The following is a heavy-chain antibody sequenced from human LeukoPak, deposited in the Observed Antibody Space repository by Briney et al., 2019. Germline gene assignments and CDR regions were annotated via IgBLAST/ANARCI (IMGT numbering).Heavy chain of an antibody. J-gene: IGHJ4*02. CDR2: ISSSSSYI. V-gene: IGHV3-21*01. D-gene: IGHD3-10*01. CDR1: GFTFSSYS. Sequence: KTGGSLRLSCAASGFTFSSYSMNWVRQAPGKGLEWVSSISSSSSYIYYADSVKGRFTISRDNAKNSLYLQMSSLRAKDAAVYYCARMRNSGSDYWGQGTLVTVSS. CDR3: ARMRNSGSDY.